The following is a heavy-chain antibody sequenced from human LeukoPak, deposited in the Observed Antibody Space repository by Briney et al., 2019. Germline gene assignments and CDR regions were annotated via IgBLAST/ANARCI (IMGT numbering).Heavy chain of an antibody. CDR3: AALWEGGF. D-gene: IGHD3-16*01. Sequence: GSLRLSCAASGLPFSNYWMSWVRQAPGKGLEWVADINKDESDKYYADSVKGRFTISRDNAENSLFLQMISLRAEDTAVYYCAALWEGGFWGQGTLVTVAS. CDR2: INKDESDK. J-gene: IGHJ4*02. V-gene: IGHV3-7*01. CDR1: GLPFSNYW.